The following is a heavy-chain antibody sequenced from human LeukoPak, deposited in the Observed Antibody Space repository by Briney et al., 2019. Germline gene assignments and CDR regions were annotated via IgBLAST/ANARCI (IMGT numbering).Heavy chain of an antibody. D-gene: IGHD1-26*01. CDR1: GYTLIDYY. J-gene: IGHJ5*02. CDR2: VNPVSGRT. CDR3: ARADRLDGSPYLIGP. V-gene: IGHV1-2*02. Sequence: GASVKVSCKTSGYTLIDYYMHWVRQAPGQGLEWMGWVNPVSGRTSIAQKFQDRITLTRDTSITTFYMEVTWLTSDDAAIYYCARADRLDGSPYLIGPWGQGTLVTVSS.